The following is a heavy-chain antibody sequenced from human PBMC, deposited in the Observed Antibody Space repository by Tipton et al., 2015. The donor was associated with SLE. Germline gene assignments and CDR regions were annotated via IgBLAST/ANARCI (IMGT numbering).Heavy chain of an antibody. J-gene: IGHJ4*01. Sequence: SLRLSCAVYGGSFSGYYWSWVRQAPGKGLEWVSVIYSGGSTYYADSVKGRFTISRDNSKNTLYLQMNSLRAEDTAVYYCAKGVGPIAAADYWGHGTLVTISS. CDR3: AKGVGPIAAADY. D-gene: IGHD6-13*01. CDR1: GGSFSGYY. CDR2: IYSGGST. V-gene: IGHV3-53*05.